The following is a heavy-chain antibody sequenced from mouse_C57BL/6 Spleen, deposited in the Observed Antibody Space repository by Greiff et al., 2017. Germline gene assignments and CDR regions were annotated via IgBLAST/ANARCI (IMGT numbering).Heavy chain of an antibody. V-gene: IGHV1-26*01. CDR2: INPNNGGT. J-gene: IGHJ4*01. D-gene: IGHD1-1*01. CDR3: ARTCPYFYAMGC. CDR1: GYTFTDYY. Sequence: EVQLQQSGPELVKPGASVKISCKASGYTFTDYYMNWVKQSHGKSLEWIGDINPNNGGTSYNQKFKGKATLTVDKSSSKAYMELRSLTSEDSAVYYCARTCPYFYAMGCWGQGTSVTVAT.